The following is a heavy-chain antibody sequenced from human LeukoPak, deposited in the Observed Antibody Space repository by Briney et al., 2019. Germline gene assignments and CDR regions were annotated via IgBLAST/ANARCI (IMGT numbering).Heavy chain of an antibody. Sequence: SGTLSLTCAVSGDSISSNNWWSWVRQPPGKGLEWIGEIYHSGIPTYNPSLRSRVTISVDRSENQFSLKLSSVTAADTAVYYCARNGDLCIDYWGQGTLVTVSS. J-gene: IGHJ4*02. CDR3: ARNGDLCIDY. CDR2: IYHSGIP. CDR1: GDSISSNNW. D-gene: IGHD4-17*01. V-gene: IGHV4-4*02.